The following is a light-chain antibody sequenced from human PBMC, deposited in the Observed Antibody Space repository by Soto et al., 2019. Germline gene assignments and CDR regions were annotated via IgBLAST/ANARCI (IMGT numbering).Light chain of an antibody. CDR3: QSYDTSLSGSYV. CDR1: TSNIVAGYD. J-gene: IGLJ1*01. V-gene: IGLV1-40*01. Sequence: QSVLTQPPSVSGAPGQRVIFSYTGGTSNIVAGYDVHWYQQLPGTSPKLLIFANSSRPSGVPDRFSASRSGSSSSLTITGLQAEDEADYYCQSYDTSLSGSYVFGSGTKVTVL. CDR2: ANS.